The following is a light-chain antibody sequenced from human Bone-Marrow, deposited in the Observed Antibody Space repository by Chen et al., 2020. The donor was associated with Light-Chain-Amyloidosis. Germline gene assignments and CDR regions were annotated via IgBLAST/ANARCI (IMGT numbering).Light chain of an antibody. J-gene: IGLJ2*01. CDR1: DLPTKY. Sequence: SYELTQPPSVSVSPGQTARITCSGDDLPTKYAYWYQQKPDQAPVLVIHRDTERPSGNSERFSGSSSGTTATLTISGVQAEDEADYHCQSADSSGTYEVIFGGGTKLTVL. CDR3: QSADSSGTYEVI. V-gene: IGLV3-25*03. CDR2: RDT.